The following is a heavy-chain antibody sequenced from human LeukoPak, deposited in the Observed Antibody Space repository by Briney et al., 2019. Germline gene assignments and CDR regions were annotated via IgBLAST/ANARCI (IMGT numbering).Heavy chain of an antibody. Sequence: GGSLRLSCAASGFTFSSYGMHWVRQAPGKGLEWVAVISCDGSSKYYADSVKGRFTISRDNSKNTLYLQMNSLRAEDTAVYYCAKDGRRYYYDSSGYRPRYYFDYWGQGTLVTVSS. CDR1: GFTFSSYG. D-gene: IGHD3-22*01. V-gene: IGHV3-30*18. CDR3: AKDGRRYYYDSSGYRPRYYFDY. CDR2: ISCDGSSK. J-gene: IGHJ4*02.